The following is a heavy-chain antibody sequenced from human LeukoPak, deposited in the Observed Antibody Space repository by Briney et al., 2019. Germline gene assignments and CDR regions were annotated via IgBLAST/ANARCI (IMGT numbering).Heavy chain of an antibody. CDR1: GGSISSSSYY. D-gene: IGHD3-22*01. V-gene: IGHV4-39*01. Sequence: SETLSLTCTVSGGSISSSSYYWGWIRQPPGKGLEWIGSIYYSGSTYYNPSLKSRVTISVDTSKNQFSLKLSSVTAADTAVYYCARPPLRYDSSGYYYYMDVWGKGTMVTVSS. CDR3: ARPPLRYDSSGYYYYMDV. CDR2: IYYSGST. J-gene: IGHJ6*03.